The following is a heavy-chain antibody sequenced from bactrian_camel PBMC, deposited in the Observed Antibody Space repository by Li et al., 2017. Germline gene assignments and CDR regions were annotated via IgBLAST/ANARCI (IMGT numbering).Heavy chain of an antibody. J-gene: IGHJ4*01. CDR2: IESDGMT. CDR1: GYNSRAYC. CDR3: AAELSGTWYLNCDDEYDH. Sequence: VESGGGSVQAGGSLRLSCAVSGYNSRAYCMGWIRQAPGKEREGVACIESDGMTTYADSVGGRFTISQDNDKKTLYLQMNSLKPEDTAMYYCAAELSGTWYLNCDDEYDHWGQGTQVTVS. V-gene: IGHV3S53*01. D-gene: IGHD6*01.